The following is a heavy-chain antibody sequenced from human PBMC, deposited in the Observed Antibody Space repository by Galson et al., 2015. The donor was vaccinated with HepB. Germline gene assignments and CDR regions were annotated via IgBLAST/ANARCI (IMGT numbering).Heavy chain of an antibody. V-gene: IGHV4-39*01. Sequence: ETLSLTCTVSGGSISSSSYYWGWIRQPPGKGLEWIGSIYYSGSTYYNPSLKSRVTISVDTSKNQFSLKLSSVTAADTAVYYCARRPLIAAAGTFDYWGQGTLVTVSS. D-gene: IGHD6-13*01. CDR1: GGSISSSSYY. CDR2: IYYSGST. J-gene: IGHJ4*02. CDR3: ARRPLIAAAGTFDY.